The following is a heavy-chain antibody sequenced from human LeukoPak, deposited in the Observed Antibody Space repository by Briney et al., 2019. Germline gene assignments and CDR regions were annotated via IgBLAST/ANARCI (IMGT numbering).Heavy chain of an antibody. CDR3: ASVGYADY. J-gene: IGHJ4*02. D-gene: IGHD1-1*01. V-gene: IGHV4-59*01. CDR1: GGSISSSY. CDR2: IYYSGST. Sequence: SEILSLTCTVSGGSISSSYWSWIRQPPGKGLEWIGYIYYSGSTNYNPSLKSRVTISVDTSKNQLSLKLSSVTAADTAVYYCASVGYADYWGQGTLVTVSS.